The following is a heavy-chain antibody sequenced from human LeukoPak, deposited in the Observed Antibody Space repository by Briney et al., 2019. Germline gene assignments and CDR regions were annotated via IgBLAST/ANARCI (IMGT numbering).Heavy chain of an antibody. CDR1: DYSISSVYF. Sequence: PSETLSLTCSVSDYSISSVYFWGLIRQPPGKGLEWIGSIYHSGSTYYNPSLKSRVTLSVDTSKNQFSLKLSSVTAADTAVYYCARQGYCSSTSCYLYYYYYMDVWGKGTTVTISS. CDR3: ARQGYCSSTSCYLYYYYYMDV. J-gene: IGHJ6*03. D-gene: IGHD2-2*01. CDR2: IYHSGST. V-gene: IGHV4-38-2*02.